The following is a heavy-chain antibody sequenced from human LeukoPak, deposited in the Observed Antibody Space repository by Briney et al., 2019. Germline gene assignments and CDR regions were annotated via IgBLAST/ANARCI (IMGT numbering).Heavy chain of an antibody. CDR2: ISYDGSNK. D-gene: IGHD3-10*01. CDR1: GFTFSSYW. CDR3: ARAGSGSKGY. V-gene: IGHV3-30-3*01. Sequence: PGGSLRLSCAASGFTFSSYWMSWVRQAPGKGLEWVAVISYDGSNKYYADSVKGRFTISRDNSKNTLYLQMNSLRAEDTAVYYCARAGSGSKGYWGQGTLVTVSS. J-gene: IGHJ4*02.